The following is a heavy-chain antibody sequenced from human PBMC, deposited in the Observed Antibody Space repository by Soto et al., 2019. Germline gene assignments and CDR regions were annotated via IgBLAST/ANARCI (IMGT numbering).Heavy chain of an antibody. CDR3: ASRSQLGIIDY. J-gene: IGHJ4*02. V-gene: IGHV4-39*07. CDR2: IYYSGST. D-gene: IGHD7-27*01. CDR1: GGSISSSSYY. Sequence: SETLSLTYTVSGGSISSSSYYWGWIRQPPGKGLEWIGSIYYSGSTYYNPSLKSRVTISVDTSKNQFSLKLSSVTAADTAVYYCASRSQLGIIDYWGQGTLVTVSS.